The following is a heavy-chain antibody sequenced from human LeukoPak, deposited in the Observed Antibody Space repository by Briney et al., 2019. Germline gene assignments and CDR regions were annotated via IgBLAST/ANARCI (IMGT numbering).Heavy chain of an antibody. CDR2: IYYTGST. D-gene: IGHD7-27*01. CDR3: ARGRKLGTDDY. J-gene: IGHJ4*02. CDR1: GGSISSSSYY. Sequence: SETLSLTCTVSGGSISSSSYYWGWIRQPPGKGLEWIGSIYYTGSTYYNPSLKSRVTISVDTSKNQFSLKLSSVTAADTAVYYCARGRKLGTDDYWGQGTLVTVSS. V-gene: IGHV4-39*01.